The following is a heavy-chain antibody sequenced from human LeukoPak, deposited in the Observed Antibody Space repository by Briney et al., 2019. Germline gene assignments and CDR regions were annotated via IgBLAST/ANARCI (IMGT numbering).Heavy chain of an antibody. D-gene: IGHD2-2*01. Sequence: PGGSLRLSCAASGFIFSNAWMNWVRQAPGKGLEWVGRVKSIADGGTTDYAAPVKGRFTISRDDSQNTLYLQMNSLETEDTAVYYCTTPNCSSTSCYRRYYNWFDPWGQGTLVTVSS. CDR1: GFIFSNAW. CDR3: TTPNCSSTSCYRRYYNWFDP. V-gene: IGHV3-15*07. J-gene: IGHJ5*02. CDR2: VKSIADGGTT.